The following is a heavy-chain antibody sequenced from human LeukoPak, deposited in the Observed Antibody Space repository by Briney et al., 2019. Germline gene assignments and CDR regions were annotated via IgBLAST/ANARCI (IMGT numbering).Heavy chain of an antibody. CDR2: IYPGDSDT. Sequence: GESLKISCKCSGYSFSNYWIGWVRQMPGKGLEWMAIIYPGDSDTRYSPSFQGQVIISADKSISTAYLQWSSLEASDTAMYYCARLSSNWSPFDCWGQGTLVTVSS. CDR3: ARLSSNWSPFDC. J-gene: IGHJ4*02. CDR1: GYSFSNYW. D-gene: IGHD6-13*01. V-gene: IGHV5-51*01.